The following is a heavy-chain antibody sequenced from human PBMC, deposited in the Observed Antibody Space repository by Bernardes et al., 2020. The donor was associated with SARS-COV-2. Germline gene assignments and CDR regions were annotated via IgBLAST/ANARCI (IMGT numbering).Heavy chain of an antibody. V-gene: IGHV5-51*01. CDR3: ARLSCSGGSCYRPFPYYGMDV. D-gene: IGHD2-15*01. J-gene: IGHJ6*02. CDR1: GYSFTSYW. CDR2: IYPGDSDT. Sequence: GESLKISCKGSGYSFTSYWIGWVRQMPRKGLEWMGIIYPGDSDTRYSPSFQGQVTISADKSISTAYLQWSSLKASDTAMYYCARLSCSGGSCYRPFPYYGMDVWGQGTTVTVSS.